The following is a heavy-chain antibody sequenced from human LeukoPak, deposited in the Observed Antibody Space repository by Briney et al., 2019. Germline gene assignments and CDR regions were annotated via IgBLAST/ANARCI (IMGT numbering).Heavy chain of an antibody. V-gene: IGHV3-7*03. CDR1: VFTFGNYW. CDR3: ARGFLTF. CDR2: IKPDGSEK. J-gene: IGHJ4*02. D-gene: IGHD3-3*01. Sequence: GGCLRLSCAASVFTFGNYWMTWVRQAPGKGLEWVANIKPDGSEKYYVDSVKGRFTITRDNAKNSVSLQMSSLKAEDTAIYYCARGFLTFWGQGTLVTVSS.